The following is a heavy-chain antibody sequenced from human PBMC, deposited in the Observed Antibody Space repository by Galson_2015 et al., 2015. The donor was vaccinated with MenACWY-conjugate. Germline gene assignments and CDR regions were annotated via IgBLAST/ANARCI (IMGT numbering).Heavy chain of an antibody. J-gene: IGHJ6*02. Sequence: SVKVSCKASGGTFSSFGFSWVRQAPGQGLEWMAGTIPAFGTPNYAPKFQGRVTLSADDSTSTAYMELTSVTAADTAVYYCARDHIGRLFYYGMDVWGQGTTVTVSS. CDR1: GGTFSSFG. CDR3: ARDHIGRLFYYGMDV. D-gene: IGHD2-21*01. V-gene: IGHV1-69*13. CDR2: TIPAFGTP.